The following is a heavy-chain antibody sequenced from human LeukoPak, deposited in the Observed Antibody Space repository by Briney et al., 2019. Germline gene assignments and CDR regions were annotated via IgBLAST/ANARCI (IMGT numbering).Heavy chain of an antibody. D-gene: IGHD6-19*01. V-gene: IGHV1-24*01. Sequence: ASVKVSCKVSGYTLSEISMQWVRQAPGKGREWMGGFDPEDGERIYTQKFQGRVTITEETSTDTAYMELSSLRFEDTAVYYCARAKYNSGWYGAFDIWGQGTMVTVS. CDR2: FDPEDGER. CDR3: ARAKYNSGWYGAFDI. CDR1: GYTLSEIS. J-gene: IGHJ3*02.